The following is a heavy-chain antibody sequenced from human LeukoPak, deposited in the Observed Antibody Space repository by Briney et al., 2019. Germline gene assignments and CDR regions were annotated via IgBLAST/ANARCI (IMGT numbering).Heavy chain of an antibody. Sequence: GGSLRLSCAASGFTVSNNYMSWVRQAPGKGLEWVSVIYSGGSTYYADSVKGRFTISRDNSKNTLYLQMNSLRAEDTAVYYCARDPPYYGMDVWGKGTTVTVSS. CDR2: IYSGGST. V-gene: IGHV3-53*01. J-gene: IGHJ6*04. CDR1: GFTVSNNY. CDR3: ARDPPYYGMDV.